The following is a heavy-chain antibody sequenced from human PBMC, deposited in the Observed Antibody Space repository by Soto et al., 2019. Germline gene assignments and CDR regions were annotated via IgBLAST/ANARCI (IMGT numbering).Heavy chain of an antibody. V-gene: IGHV1-69*06. CDR2: IIPIFGTA. J-gene: IGHJ6*02. D-gene: IGHD3-22*01. CDR1: GGTFSSYA. Sequence: VQLVQSGAEVKKPGSSVKVSCKASGGTFSSYAISWVRQAPGQGLEWMGGIIPIFGTANYAQKFQGRVTITADKSTSTAYMELSSLRSEDTAVYYCARDRYRDSSGYYRSYYYYGMDVWGQGTTVTVSS. CDR3: ARDRYRDSSGYYRSYYYYGMDV.